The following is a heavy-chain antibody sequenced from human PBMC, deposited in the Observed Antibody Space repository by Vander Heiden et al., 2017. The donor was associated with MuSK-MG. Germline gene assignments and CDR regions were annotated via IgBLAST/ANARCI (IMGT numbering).Heavy chain of an antibody. CDR2: IYTSGST. CDR3: ARDHDYYYYYMDV. V-gene: IGHV4-4*07. CDR1: GGPIRSYY. Sequence: QVQLQESGPGLVKPSETLSLTCTVSGGPIRSYYWSWIRQPAGKGREWIGRIYTSGSTNYNPSLKSRVTMSVDTSKNQFSLKLSSVTAADTAVYYCARDHDYYYYYMDVWGKGTTVTVSS. J-gene: IGHJ6*03.